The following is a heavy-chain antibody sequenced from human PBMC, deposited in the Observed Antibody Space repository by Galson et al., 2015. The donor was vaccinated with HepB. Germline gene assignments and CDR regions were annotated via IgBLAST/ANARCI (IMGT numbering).Heavy chain of an antibody. CDR2: INAGNGNT. Sequence: SVKVSCKASGYTFTSYAMHWVRQAPGQRLEWMGWINAGNGNTKYSQKFQGRVTITRDTSASTAYMELSSLRSEDTAVYYCARDTAHYYGSGDLDYWGQGTLVTVSS. CDR3: ARDTAHYYGSGDLDY. J-gene: IGHJ4*02. CDR1: GYTFTSYA. D-gene: IGHD3-10*01. V-gene: IGHV1-3*01.